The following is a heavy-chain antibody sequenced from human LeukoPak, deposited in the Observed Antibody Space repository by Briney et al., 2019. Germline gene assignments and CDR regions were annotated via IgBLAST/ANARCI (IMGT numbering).Heavy chain of an antibody. Sequence: ASVKVSCKASGGTFSSYAISWVRQAPGQGLEWMGRIIPILGIANYAQKFQGRVTITADKSTSTAYMELSSLRSEDTAVYYCASTGLAAAGGNWFDPWGQGTLVTVSS. J-gene: IGHJ5*02. V-gene: IGHV1-69*04. CDR3: ASTGLAAAGGNWFDP. CDR2: IIPILGIA. CDR1: GGTFSSYA. D-gene: IGHD6-13*01.